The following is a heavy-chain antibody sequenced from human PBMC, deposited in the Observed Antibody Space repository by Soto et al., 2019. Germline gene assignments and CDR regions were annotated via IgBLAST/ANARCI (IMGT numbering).Heavy chain of an antibody. J-gene: IGHJ3*02. V-gene: IGHV3-53*01. CDR3: AATYYYDSSGYYSDI. CDR2: IYSGGST. D-gene: IGHD3-22*01. Sequence: WGSLRVSCAASGFTVSSNYMSWVRQAPGKGLEWVSVIYSGGSTYYADSVKGRFTISRDNSKNTLYLQMNSLRAEDTAVYYCAATYYYDSSGYYSDIWGQGTMVTVS. CDR1: GFTVSSNY.